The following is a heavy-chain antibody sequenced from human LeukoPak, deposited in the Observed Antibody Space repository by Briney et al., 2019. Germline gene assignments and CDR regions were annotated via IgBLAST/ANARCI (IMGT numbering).Heavy chain of an antibody. J-gene: IGHJ4*02. CDR3: VKGELGCSTISSYSY. V-gene: IGHV3-9*01. Sequence: TGGSLRLSCAASGFMFDDYAMYWVRQAPGKGLEWVSGISWNSGSIAYADSVKGRFTISRDNAKNSLYLQMNSLRVEDTALYYCVKGELGCSTISSYSYWGQGTLVTVSS. CDR1: GFMFDDYA. CDR2: ISWNSGSI. D-gene: IGHD2-2*01.